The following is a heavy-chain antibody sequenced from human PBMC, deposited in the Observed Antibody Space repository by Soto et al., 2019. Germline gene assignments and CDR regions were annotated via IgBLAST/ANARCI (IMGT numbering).Heavy chain of an antibody. CDR2: INPSGGIT. J-gene: IGHJ5*02. D-gene: IGHD1-1*01. Sequence: QVQLVQSGAEVKKPGASVKVSCKASGFTFISYYMHWVRQAPGQGLEWMGIINPSGGITTYAQKFQGRVTMTRDTATSTVYMELNSLRSEDTAVYYCARELGTTGTTPDNWFDPWGQGTLVTVSS. V-gene: IGHV1-46*01. CDR1: GFTFISYY. CDR3: ARELGTTGTTPDNWFDP.